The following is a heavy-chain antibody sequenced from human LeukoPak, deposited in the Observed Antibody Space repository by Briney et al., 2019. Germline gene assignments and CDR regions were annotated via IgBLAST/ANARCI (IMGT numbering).Heavy chain of an antibody. V-gene: IGHV1-2*02. CDR3: ARASYYYDSSGYPGYYFDY. Sequence: ASVKVSCKASGYTFTDYYMHWVRQAPGQGLEWMGLTNPNRCGTNYAQKFQGRVTMTRDTSISTAYMELSRLRSDDTAVYYCARASYYYDSSGYPGYYFDYWGQGTLVTVSS. CDR2: TNPNRCGT. D-gene: IGHD3-22*01. J-gene: IGHJ4*02. CDR1: GYTFTDYY.